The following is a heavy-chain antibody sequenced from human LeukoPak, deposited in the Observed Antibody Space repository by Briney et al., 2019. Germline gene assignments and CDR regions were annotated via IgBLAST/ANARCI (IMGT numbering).Heavy chain of an antibody. CDR3: ARGPLTEDGTFHSRNA. J-gene: IGHJ5*02. CDR1: GGSFSGHY. V-gene: IGHV4-34*01. Sequence: SETLSLTCAVSGGSFSGHYWSWIRQSPGKGLEWIGEITERGSTNYNPSLKSRVTISRDTSKNHFSLKVSSVTAADTAVYYCARGPLTEDGTFHSRNAWGQGTLVTVSS. D-gene: IGHD1-1*01. CDR2: ITERGST.